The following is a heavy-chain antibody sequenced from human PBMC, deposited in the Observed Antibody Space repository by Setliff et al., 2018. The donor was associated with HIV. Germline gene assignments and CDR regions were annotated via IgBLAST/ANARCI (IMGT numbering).Heavy chain of an antibody. CDR2: INAGNGNT. V-gene: IGHV1-3*01. CDR3: ARGLYYYDSSGYYEDAFDI. D-gene: IGHD3-22*01. J-gene: IGHJ3*02. CDR1: GYTFTDYA. Sequence: ASVKVSCKASGYTFTDYAMHWVRQAPGQRLEWMGWINAGNGNTKYSQKFQDRVTITRDTSASTAYMELSSLRSEDTAVYYCARGLYYYDSSGYYEDAFDIWGQGTMVTVSS.